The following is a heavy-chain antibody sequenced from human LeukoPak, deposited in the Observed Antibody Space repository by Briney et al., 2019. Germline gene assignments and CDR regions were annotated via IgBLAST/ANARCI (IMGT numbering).Heavy chain of an antibody. Sequence: ASVKVSCKASGYTFTSYDINWVRQATGQGLEWMGWMNPNSGNTGYARKFQGRVTMTRNTSISTAYMKLSSLRSEDTAVYYCAREWDGSGLNYWGQGTLVTVSS. J-gene: IGHJ4*02. V-gene: IGHV1-8*01. CDR3: AREWDGSGLNY. D-gene: IGHD3-10*01. CDR1: GYTFTSYD. CDR2: MNPNSGNT.